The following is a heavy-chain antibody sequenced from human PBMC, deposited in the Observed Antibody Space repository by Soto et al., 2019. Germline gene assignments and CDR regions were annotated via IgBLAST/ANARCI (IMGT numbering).Heavy chain of an antibody. CDR3: SRVKLVRGRYNQLDP. J-gene: IGHJ5*02. CDR1: GFTFISYW. CDR2: INSDGSST. D-gene: IGHD6-13*01. Sequence: PGGALRLSCAASGFTFISYWMHWVRQAPGKGLVWVSRINSDGSSTSYADSVKGRFTISRDNAKNTLYLQMNSLRAEDTAVYYCSRVKLVRGRYNQLDPRAQETLVTVAS. V-gene: IGHV3-74*01.